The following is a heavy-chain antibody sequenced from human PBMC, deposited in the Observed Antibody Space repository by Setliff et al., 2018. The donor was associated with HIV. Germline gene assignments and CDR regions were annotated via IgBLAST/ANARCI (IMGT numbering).Heavy chain of an antibody. CDR2: MNPNSGNT. V-gene: IGHV1-8*01. J-gene: IGHJ5*02. D-gene: IGHD1-26*01. Sequence: ASVKVSCKASGYTFTRYDINWVRQATGQGLEWVGWMNPNSGNTGYAQKFQGRVTLTRNTSISTAYMELSSLRSEDTAVYYCARVGATNNWFDPWGQGTLVTVSS. CDR3: ARVGATNNWFDP. CDR1: GYTFTRYD.